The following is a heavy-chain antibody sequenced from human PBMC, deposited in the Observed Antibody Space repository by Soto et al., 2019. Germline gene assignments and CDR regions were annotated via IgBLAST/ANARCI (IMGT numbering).Heavy chain of an antibody. Sequence: GGSLRLSCAASGFTVSNNYMTWVRQAPGKGLEWVSVMSGSGGSTYYADSVTGRFTISRDNSKNTLYLQMNSLRAEDTAVYYCAKGYREYSSSWFDYWGQGTLVTVSS. V-gene: IGHV3-23*01. CDR3: AKGYREYSSSWFDY. CDR2: MSGSGGST. CDR1: GFTVSNNY. D-gene: IGHD6-13*01. J-gene: IGHJ4*02.